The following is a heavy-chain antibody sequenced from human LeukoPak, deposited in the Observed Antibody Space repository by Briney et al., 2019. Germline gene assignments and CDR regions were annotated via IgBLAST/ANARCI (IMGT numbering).Heavy chain of an antibody. Sequence: SGTLSLSCTVSGGSISSYYWSWIRQPPGKGLEWIGYIYYSGSINCNPSVKSRVAMSVDTSKKQFSLKLSSLTAADTAVYYCARGGTAVIAPYAFDIWGQGTMVTVSS. V-gene: IGHV4-59*01. D-gene: IGHD4-23*01. CDR3: ARGGTAVIAPYAFDI. CDR1: GGSISSYY. CDR2: IYYSGSI. J-gene: IGHJ3*02.